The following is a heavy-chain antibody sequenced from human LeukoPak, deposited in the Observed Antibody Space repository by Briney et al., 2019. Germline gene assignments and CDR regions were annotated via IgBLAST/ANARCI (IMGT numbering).Heavy chain of an antibody. CDR1: GGSFSGYY. D-gene: IGHD3-16*02. CDR3: ARGPLRDYVWGSYRSYYLDY. J-gene: IGHJ4*02. Sequence: SETLSLTCAVYGGSFSGYYWSWIRQPPGKGLEWIGEINHSGSTNYNPSLKSRVTISVDTSKNQFSLKLSSVTAADTAVYYCARGPLRDYVWGSYRSYYLDYWGQGTLVTVSS. CDR2: INHSGST. V-gene: IGHV4-34*01.